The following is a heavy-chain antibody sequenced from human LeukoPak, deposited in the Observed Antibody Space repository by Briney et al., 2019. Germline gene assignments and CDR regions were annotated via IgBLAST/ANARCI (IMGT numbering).Heavy chain of an antibody. V-gene: IGHV3-15*01. D-gene: IGHD3-3*01. CDR2: IRSKTDGGTT. CDR3: AKHIYGVVSIQQ. CDR1: GFTFRDAW. Sequence: GGPLRLSCAASGFTFRDAWMTWVRQAPGKRLEWVGRIRSKTDGGTTDYAVSVQGRFTISRDDSKNTLYLQMSSLKTEDTAVYYCAKHIYGVVSIQQWGQGTLVTVSS. J-gene: IGHJ1*01.